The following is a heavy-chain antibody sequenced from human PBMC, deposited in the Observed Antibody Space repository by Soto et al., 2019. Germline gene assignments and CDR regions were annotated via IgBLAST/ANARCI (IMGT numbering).Heavy chain of an antibody. V-gene: IGHV1-8*01. Sequence: ASVKVSCKASGYTFTSYDINWVRQATGQGLEWMGWMNPNSGNTGYAQKFQGRVTMTRNTSISTAYMELSSLRSEDTAVYYCARDLGGDHNYHATGSYLSWIDPWGQGTLVTVSS. CDR1: GYTFTSYD. CDR2: MNPNSGNT. D-gene: IGHD3-10*01. J-gene: IGHJ5*02. CDR3: ARDLGGDHNYHATGSYLSWIDP.